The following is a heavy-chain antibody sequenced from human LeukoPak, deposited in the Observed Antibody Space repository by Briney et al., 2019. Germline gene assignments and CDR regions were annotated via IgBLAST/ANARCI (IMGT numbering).Heavy chain of an antibody. CDR2: ISYDGSSK. V-gene: IGHV3-30*04. CDR1: GFAFSTYA. CDR3: ARARSSYGYGDAFDI. Sequence: GRSLRLSCAASGFAFSTYAMHWVRQAPGKGLEWVAVISYDGSSKYYADSVKGRFTISRDNSKNTLYLQMNSLRAEDTAVYYCARARSSYGYGDAFDIWGQGTMVTVSS. J-gene: IGHJ3*02. D-gene: IGHD5-18*01.